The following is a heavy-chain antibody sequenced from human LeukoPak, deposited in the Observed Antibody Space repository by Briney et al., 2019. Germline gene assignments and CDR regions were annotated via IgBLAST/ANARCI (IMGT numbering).Heavy chain of an antibody. J-gene: IGHJ4*02. D-gene: IGHD6-13*01. CDR3: ARDVRSRGYSSSWFDY. CDR2: IYYSGST. V-gene: IGHV4-59*01. CDR1: GGSISSYY. Sequence: PSETLSLTCTVSGGSISSYYWSWIRQPPGKGLEWIGYIYYSGSTNYNPSLKSRVTISVDTSKNQFSLKLSSVTAADTAVYYCARDVRSRGYSSSWFDYWGQGTLVTVSS.